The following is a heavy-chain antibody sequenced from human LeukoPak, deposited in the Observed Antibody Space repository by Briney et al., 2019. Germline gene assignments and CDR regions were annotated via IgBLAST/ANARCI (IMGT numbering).Heavy chain of an antibody. CDR3: ARVRYCSSTSCYLGVFDY. CDR1: GFTFSDYY. CDR2: ISGSGSTI. V-gene: IGHV3-11*04. D-gene: IGHD2-2*01. J-gene: IGHJ4*02. Sequence: GGSLTLSCAASGFTFSDYYMSWIRQAPGKGLEWVSYISGSGSTIYYADSVKGRFTISRDNAKNSLYLQMNSLRAEDTAVYYCARVRYCSSTSCYLGVFDYWGQGTLVTVSS.